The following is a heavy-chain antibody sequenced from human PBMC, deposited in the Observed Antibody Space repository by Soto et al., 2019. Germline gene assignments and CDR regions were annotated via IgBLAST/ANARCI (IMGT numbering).Heavy chain of an antibody. CDR1: GFTFSSYA. CDR2: ISYDGSNK. D-gene: IGHD3-16*01. V-gene: IGHV3-30-3*01. J-gene: IGHJ4*02. CDR3: ARDTTFHYFDY. Sequence: PGGSLRLSCAASGFTFSSYAMHWVRQAPGKGLEWVAVISYDGSNKYYADSVNGRFTISRDNSKNTLYLQMNSLRAEDTAVYYCARDTTFHYFDYWGQGTLVTVSS.